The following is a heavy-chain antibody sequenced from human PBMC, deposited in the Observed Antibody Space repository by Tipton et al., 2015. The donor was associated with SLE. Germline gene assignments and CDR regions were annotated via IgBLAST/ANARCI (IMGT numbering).Heavy chain of an antibody. CDR3: ARVVYSFSDAFDI. CDR2: IYESGNS. J-gene: IGHJ3*02. V-gene: IGHV4-39*06. Sequence: TLSLTCTVSGGSISSSSYYWGWTRQPPGKGLEWIGNIYESGNSNYNPSLKSRVTISVDASKNQFPLRLTSLTAADTAVYYCARVVYSFSDAFDIWGQGTLVTVSS. CDR1: GGSISSSSYY. D-gene: IGHD6-13*01.